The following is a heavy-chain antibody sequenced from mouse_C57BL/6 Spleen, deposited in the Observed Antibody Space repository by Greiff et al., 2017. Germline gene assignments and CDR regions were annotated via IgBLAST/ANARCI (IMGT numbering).Heavy chain of an antibody. J-gene: IGHJ4*01. CDR2: IWRGGST. Sequence: QVQLQQSGPGLVQPSQSLSITCTVSGFSLTSYGVHWVRQSPGKGLEWLGVIWRGGSTDYNAAFMSRLSITKDNSKSQVFFKMNSLQADDTAIYYWAKGYYDYDYYAMDYWGQGTSVTVSS. V-gene: IGHV2-5*01. CDR1: GFSLTSYG. D-gene: IGHD2-4*01. CDR3: AKGYYDYDYYAMDY.